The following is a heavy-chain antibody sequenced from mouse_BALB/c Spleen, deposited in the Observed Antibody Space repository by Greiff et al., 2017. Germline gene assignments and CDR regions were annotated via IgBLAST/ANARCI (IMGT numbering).Heavy chain of an antibody. Sequence: EVKLVESGGGLVQPGGSLRLSCATSGFTFTDYYMSWVRQPPGKALEWLGFIRNKANGYTTEYSASVKGRFTISRDNSQSILYLQMNTLRAEDSATYYCARENYGSPYFDYWGQGTTLTVSS. CDR2: IRNKANGYTT. CDR1: GFTFTDYY. CDR3: ARENYGSPYFDY. V-gene: IGHV7-3*02. D-gene: IGHD1-1*01. J-gene: IGHJ2*01.